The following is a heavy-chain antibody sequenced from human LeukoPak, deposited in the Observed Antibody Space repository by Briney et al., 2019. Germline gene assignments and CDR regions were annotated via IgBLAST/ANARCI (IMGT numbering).Heavy chain of an antibody. V-gene: IGHV4-38-2*02. J-gene: IGHJ5*02. CDR3: ARVPHGETIFGVVLYWFDP. CDR2: IYHSGST. Sequence: SETLSLTCTVSSYSISSCYYCGWSRPPPGKVLEWIGSIYHSGSTYYNPSLKSRVTISVDTSKNQFYLRMTTVTAADTAVYYCARVPHGETIFGVVLYWFDPWGQGTLVTVSS. D-gene: IGHD3-3*01. CDR1: SYSISSCYY.